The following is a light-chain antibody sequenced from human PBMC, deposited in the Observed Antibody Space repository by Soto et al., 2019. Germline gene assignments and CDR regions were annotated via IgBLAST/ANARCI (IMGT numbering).Light chain of an antibody. V-gene: IGKV3-20*01. CDR3: QQFGTSPA. J-gene: IGKJ4*02. CDR1: QRVGSSS. Sequence: EIVLTQSPGTLSLSPGERAILSCRASQRVGSSSLAWYQQRPGHAPRLLIYGVSTRATGIPDRFSGSGSGTDCTLTISRLGSEDFAVYFCQQFGTSPAFGGGPKVEI. CDR2: GVS.